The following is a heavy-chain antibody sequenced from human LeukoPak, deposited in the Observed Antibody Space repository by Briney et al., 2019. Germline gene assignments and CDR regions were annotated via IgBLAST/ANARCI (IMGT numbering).Heavy chain of an antibody. CDR1: GGSFSGYY. Sequence: SETLSLTCAVYGGSFSGYYWSWIRQPPGKGLEWIGEINHSGSTNYNPSLKSRVTISVDTSKNQFSLKLSSVTAADTAVYYCARDWAAAATTDGGTYYFDYWGQGTLVTVSS. CDR2: INHSGST. V-gene: IGHV4-34*01. CDR3: ARDWAAAATTDGGTYYFDY. J-gene: IGHJ4*02. D-gene: IGHD1-1*01.